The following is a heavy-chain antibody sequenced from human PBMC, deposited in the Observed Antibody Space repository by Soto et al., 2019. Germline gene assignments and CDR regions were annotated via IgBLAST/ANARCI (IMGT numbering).Heavy chain of an antibody. J-gene: IGHJ4*02. CDR1: GFTFSNAW. D-gene: IGHD3-10*01. V-gene: IGHV3-15*01. CDR3: TTLTMVRGVIPLPYYFDY. CDR2: IKSKTDGGTT. Sequence: PGGSLRLSCAASGFTFSNAWMSWVRQAPGKGLEWVGRIKSKTDGGTTDYAAPVKDRFTISRDDSKNTLYLQMNSLKTEDTAVYYCTTLTMVRGVIPLPYYFDYWGQGTLVTVSS.